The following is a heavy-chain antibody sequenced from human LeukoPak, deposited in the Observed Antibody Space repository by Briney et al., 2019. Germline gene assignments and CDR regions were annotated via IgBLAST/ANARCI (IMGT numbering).Heavy chain of an antibody. CDR3: ARDYDSSGYQPPDY. D-gene: IGHD3-22*01. CDR2: INPSSGGT. Sequence: ASVKVSCKASGYTFIGYYMRWVRQAPGQGLEWMGWINPSSGGTNYAQKFQGRVTMTRDTSISTAYMELSRLISDDTAVYYCARDYDSSGYQPPDYWGQGTLVTVSS. CDR1: GYTFIGYY. V-gene: IGHV1-2*02. J-gene: IGHJ4*02.